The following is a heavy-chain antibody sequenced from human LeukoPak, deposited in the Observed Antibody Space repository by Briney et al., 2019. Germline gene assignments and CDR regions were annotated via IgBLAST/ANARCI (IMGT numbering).Heavy chain of an antibody. CDR1: GGSISSGGYF. CDR2: ISHSGRT. J-gene: IGHJ6*03. D-gene: IGHD3-3*01. CDR3: ATTNPRGDFWSGLSRGHYYYMDV. V-gene: IGHV4-30-2*01. Sequence: PSETLSLTCTVSGGSISSGGYFWTWIRQPPGKGLEWIGYISHSGRTYYNPSLKSRVTISLDRSKNQFSLKLNSVTAADTAVYYCATTNPRGDFWSGLSRGHYYYMDVWGKGTTVTVSS.